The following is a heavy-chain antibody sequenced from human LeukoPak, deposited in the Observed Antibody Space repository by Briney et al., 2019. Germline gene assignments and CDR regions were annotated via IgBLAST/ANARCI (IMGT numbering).Heavy chain of an antibody. J-gene: IGHJ4*02. D-gene: IGHD1-26*01. CDR2: ISAYNGNT. CDR1: GYTFTSYG. CDR3: ARADSPGASFHY. Sequence: GSVKVSCKASGYTFTSYGISWVRQAPGQGLEWMGWISAYNGNTNYAQKLQGRVTMTTDTSTSTAYMELSSLRSQDTAVYYCARADSPGASFHYWGQGTLVTVSS. V-gene: IGHV1-18*01.